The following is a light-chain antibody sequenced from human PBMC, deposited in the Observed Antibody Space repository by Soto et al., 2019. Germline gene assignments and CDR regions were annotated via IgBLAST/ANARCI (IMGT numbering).Light chain of an antibody. Sequence: IQMTQSPSTLSASVGDTVTITCRASQTISGWLAWYQQRPGKAPNLLIFDASTLESGVPSRFSGSRSGTTFTLTISSLQSDDFATYYCLQYNGYYRTFGQGTKVDIK. CDR2: DAS. CDR3: LQYNGYYRT. CDR1: QTISGW. J-gene: IGKJ1*01. V-gene: IGKV1-5*01.